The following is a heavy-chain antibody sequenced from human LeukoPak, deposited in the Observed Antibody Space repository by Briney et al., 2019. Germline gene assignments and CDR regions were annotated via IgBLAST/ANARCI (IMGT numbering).Heavy chain of an antibody. Sequence: PGGSLRPSCAAPGFTLTSYAMALVPQAPGEGLPWGSAISGSGGSTYYADSVKGRFTISRDNSKNTLYLQMNSLRAEDTAVYYCAKLSAVVMVVATVDYWGQGTLVTVSS. CDR3: AKLSAVVMVVATVDY. D-gene: IGHD2-15*01. CDR2: ISGSGGST. CDR1: GFTLTSYA. J-gene: IGHJ4*02. V-gene: IGHV3-23*01.